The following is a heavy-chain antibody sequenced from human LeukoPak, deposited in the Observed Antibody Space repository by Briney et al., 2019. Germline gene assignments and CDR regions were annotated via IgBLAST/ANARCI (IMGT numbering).Heavy chain of an antibody. V-gene: IGHV4-34*01. CDR1: GGSFSGYY. CDR2: INHSGST. CDR3: ARNPLISSGYYSITKPFVFDI. D-gene: IGHD3-22*01. Sequence: SETLSLTCAVYGGSFSGYYWSWIRQPPGKGLEWIGEINHSGSTNYNPSLKSRVTISVDTSKIQFSLKLSSVTAADTAVYYCARNPLISSGYYSITKPFVFDIWGQGTMVTVSS. J-gene: IGHJ3*02.